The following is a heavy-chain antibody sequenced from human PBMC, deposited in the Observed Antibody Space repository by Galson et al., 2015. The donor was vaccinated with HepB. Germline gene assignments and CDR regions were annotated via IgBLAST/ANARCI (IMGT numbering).Heavy chain of an antibody. CDR1: GFSFSSYA. D-gene: IGHD2-21*01. Sequence: SLRLSCAGSGFSFSSYAMSWVRQAPGKGLEWVASIRGSGGSTYYADPVKGRFTISRDNSKNTLYLQMNSLRAEDTAMYYCARGDCAGSNCHGGYFDYWGQATLVTASS. CDR3: ARGDCAGSNCHGGYFDY. V-gene: IGHV3-23*01. CDR2: IRGSGGST. J-gene: IGHJ4*02.